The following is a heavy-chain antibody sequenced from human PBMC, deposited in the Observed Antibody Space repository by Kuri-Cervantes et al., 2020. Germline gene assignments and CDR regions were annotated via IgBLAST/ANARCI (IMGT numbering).Heavy chain of an antibody. J-gene: IGHJ5*02. CDR2: IYHSGST. V-gene: IGHV4-30-2*01. CDR1: GGSISSGGYS. Sequence: SETLSLTCAVSGGSISSGGYSWSWIRQPPGKGLEWIGYIYHSGSTYYNPPLKSRVTISVDRSKNQFSLKLSSVTAADTAVYYCARAPGDYGLEGNNWFDPWGQGTLVTVSS. CDR3: ARAPGDYGLEGNNWFDP. D-gene: IGHD4-17*01.